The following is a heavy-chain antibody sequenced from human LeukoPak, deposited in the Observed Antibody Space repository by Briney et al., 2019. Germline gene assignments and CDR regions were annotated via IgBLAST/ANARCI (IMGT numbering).Heavy chain of an antibody. CDR2: IYSGGST. CDR1: GFIVSSNY. J-gene: IGHJ1*01. CDR3: ARGPSIAKYLQH. D-gene: IGHD6-6*01. V-gene: IGHV3-53*01. Sequence: GGSLRLSCAASGFIVSSNYMSWVRQAPGKGLEWVSVIYSGGSTYYADSVKGRFTISRDNSKNTLYLQMNSLRAEDTAVYYCARGPSIAKYLQHWGQGTLVTVSS.